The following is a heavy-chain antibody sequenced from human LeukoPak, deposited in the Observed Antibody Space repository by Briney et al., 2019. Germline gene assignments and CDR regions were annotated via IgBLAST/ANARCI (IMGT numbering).Heavy chain of an antibody. V-gene: IGHV3-21*01. CDR3: AREVAGKTYDY. D-gene: IGHD6-19*01. J-gene: IGHJ4*02. Sequence: NPGGSLRLSCAASGFTFSSYSMNWDRQAPGKGLEWVSSISSSSSYIYYADSVKGRFTISRDSAKNSLYLQMNSLRAEDTAVYYCAREVAGKTYDYWGQGTLVTVSS. CDR1: GFTFSSYS. CDR2: ISSSSSYI.